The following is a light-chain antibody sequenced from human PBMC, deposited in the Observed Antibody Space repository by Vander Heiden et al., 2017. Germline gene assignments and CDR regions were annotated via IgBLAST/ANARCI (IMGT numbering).Light chain of an antibody. V-gene: IGLV2-14*01. CDR1: SSDVGGDNY. CDR2: EVS. J-gene: IGLJ3*02. CDR3: SSYTSSSTRV. Sequence: QSALTQPDSVSGSPGQSITISCTGTSSDVGGDNYVSWDQQHPGKAPIIMIYEVSNRPSGVSNRFSGYKSGTTASLTISGRQAEDEAYYYCSSYTSSSTRVFGGGTKLTVL.